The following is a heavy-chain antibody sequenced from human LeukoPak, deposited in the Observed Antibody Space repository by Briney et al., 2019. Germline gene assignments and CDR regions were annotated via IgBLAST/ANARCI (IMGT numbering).Heavy chain of an antibody. CDR2: ISYDGGSNK. Sequence: GRTLRLSCAASGFTFSGYAMHWVRQAPGKGLEWVALISYDGGSNKYYADSVKGRFTISRDNSKNTLCLQMNSLRAEDTAVYYCAREERGHLVGYWGQGTLVTVSS. CDR3: AREERGHLVGY. CDR1: GFTFSGYA. V-gene: IGHV3-30-3*01. D-gene: IGHD6-6*01. J-gene: IGHJ4*02.